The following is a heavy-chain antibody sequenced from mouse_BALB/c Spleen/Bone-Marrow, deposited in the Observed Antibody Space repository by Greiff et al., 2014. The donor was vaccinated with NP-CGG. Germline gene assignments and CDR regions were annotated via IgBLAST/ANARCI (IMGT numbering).Heavy chain of an antibody. CDR1: GFNIKDTY. CDR2: IDPANGNT. V-gene: IGHV14-3*02. J-gene: IGHJ4*01. CDR3: ARPIFL. Sequence: VQLQQSGAELVKPGASVKLSCTASGFNIKDTYMHWVKQRPEQGLEWIGRIDPANGNTKYDPKFQGKATITADTSSNTAYLQLSSLASVDTAVYYCARPIFLWGQGTSVTVSS.